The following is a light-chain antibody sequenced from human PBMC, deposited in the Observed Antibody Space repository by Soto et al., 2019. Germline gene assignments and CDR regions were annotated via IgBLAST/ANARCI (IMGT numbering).Light chain of an antibody. CDR3: QQYNNWPYT. CDR2: AAS. J-gene: IGKJ2*01. V-gene: IGKV3-15*01. CDR1: QSVSRN. Sequence: EIVMTQSPATLSVSPGERATLSCRASQSVSRNLAWSQQKSVQAPRLLIYAASTRSTGIPARFSGSWSGTEFTLTISSLQSEDFAVYYCQQYNNWPYTFGPGTKLE.